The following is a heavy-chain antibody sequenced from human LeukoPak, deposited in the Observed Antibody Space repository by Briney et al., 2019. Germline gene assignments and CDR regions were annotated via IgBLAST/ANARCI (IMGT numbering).Heavy chain of an antibody. D-gene: IGHD3-3*01. CDR1: GFIFNDYW. Sequence: GGSLRLSCAASGFIFNDYWMLWVRQVPGKGLVWVSRIDRDGAPRIYADSVEGRFTVSRDNARKALYLQMNSLKEEDTAIYYCVASRWSGALDFWGQGSLVTVSS. CDR2: IDRDGAPR. J-gene: IGHJ4*02. V-gene: IGHV3-74*01. CDR3: VASRWSGALDF.